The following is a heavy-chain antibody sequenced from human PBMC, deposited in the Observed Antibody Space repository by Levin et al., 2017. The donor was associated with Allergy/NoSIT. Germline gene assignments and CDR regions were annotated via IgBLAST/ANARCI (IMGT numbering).Heavy chain of an antibody. CDR1: GGSISSSSYY. D-gene: IGHD6-6*01. V-gene: IGHV4-39*01. Sequence: PSETLSLTCTVSGGSISSSSYYWGWIRQPPGKGLEWIGSIYYSGSTYYNPSLKSRVTISVDTSKNQFSLKLSSVTAADTAVYYCARPHSSSEDAFDIWGQGTMVTVSS. J-gene: IGHJ3*02. CDR2: IYYSGST. CDR3: ARPHSSSEDAFDI.